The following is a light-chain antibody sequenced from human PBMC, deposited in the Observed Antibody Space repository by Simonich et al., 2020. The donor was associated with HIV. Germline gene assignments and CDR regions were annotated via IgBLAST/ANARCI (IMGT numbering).Light chain of an antibody. V-gene: IGKV1-39*01. CDR2: AAS. CDR3: QQSYSTPIA. Sequence: DIQITQSPSSLSASIGDRVTITCRASQSISNYLNWYQQKEGKAPKLLIYAASSLQSGVPSKFSGSGSGTDFTLTISSLQPEDFGTYYCQQSYSTPIAFGQGTRLEIK. J-gene: IGKJ5*01. CDR1: QSISNY.